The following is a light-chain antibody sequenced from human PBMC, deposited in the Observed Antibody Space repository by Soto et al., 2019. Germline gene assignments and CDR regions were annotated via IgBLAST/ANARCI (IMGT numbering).Light chain of an antibody. CDR1: QSVSSSY. CDR2: GAS. CDR3: QQYGSSQYT. V-gene: IGKV3-20*01. J-gene: IGKJ2*01. Sequence: EIVLTQSPGTLSLSPGERATLSCRASQSVSSSYLAWYQQKPGQSPRLLIYGASSRPTGIPDRFSGSGSGTDFTLTISRLEPEEFAVYYCQQYGSSQYTFGQGTKLEIK.